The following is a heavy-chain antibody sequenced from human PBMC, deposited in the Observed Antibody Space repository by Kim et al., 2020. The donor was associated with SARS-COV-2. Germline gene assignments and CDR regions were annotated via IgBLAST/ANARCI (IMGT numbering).Heavy chain of an antibody. D-gene: IGHD5-12*01. J-gene: IGHJ6*02. V-gene: IGHV1-2*02. CDR1: GYTFTGYY. Sequence: ASVKVSCKASGYTFTGYYMHWVRQAPGQGLEWMGWINPNSGGTNYAQKFQGRVTMTRDTSISTAYMELSRLRSDDTAVYYCARGHSVYKYSGYDGVSDYYGMDVWGQGTTVTVSS. CDR2: INPNSGGT. CDR3: ARGHSVYKYSGYDGVSDYYGMDV.